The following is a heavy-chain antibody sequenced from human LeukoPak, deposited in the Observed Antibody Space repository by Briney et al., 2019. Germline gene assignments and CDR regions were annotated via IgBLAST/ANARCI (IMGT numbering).Heavy chain of an antibody. CDR1: GLTFSSYS. CDR3: ARDSTGYYGSGSYFLSG. CDR2: ISSSSSTI. D-gene: IGHD3-10*01. Sequence: GGSLRLSCAASGLTFSSYSVNWVRQAPGEGLEWVSYISSSSSTIYYADSVKGRFTISRDNAKNSLYLQMNSLRAEDTAVYYCARDSTGYYGSGSYFLSGWGQGTLVTVSS. V-gene: IGHV3-48*01. J-gene: IGHJ4*02.